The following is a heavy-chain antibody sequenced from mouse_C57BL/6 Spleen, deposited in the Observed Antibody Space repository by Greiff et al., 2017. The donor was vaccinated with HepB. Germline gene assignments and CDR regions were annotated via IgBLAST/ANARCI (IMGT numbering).Heavy chain of an antibody. Sequence: VQLQQSGPELVKPGASVKISCKASGYAFSSSWMNWVKQRPGKGLEWIGRIYPGDGDTNYNGKFKGKATLTADKSSSTAYMQLSSLTSEDSAVYFFARPVYYGSSGVCAYWGQGTLVTVSA. V-gene: IGHV1-82*01. CDR1: GYAFSSSW. CDR2: IYPGDGDT. CDR3: ARPVYYGSSGVCAY. D-gene: IGHD1-1*01. J-gene: IGHJ3*01.